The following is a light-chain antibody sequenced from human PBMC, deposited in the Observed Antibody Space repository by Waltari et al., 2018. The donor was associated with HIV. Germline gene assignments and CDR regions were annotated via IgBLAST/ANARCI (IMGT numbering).Light chain of an antibody. J-gene: IGKJ2*01. V-gene: IGKV3D-15*01. CDR1: QSVSNN. CDR2: GAS. Sequence: EIVMTQSPATLSVSPGERATLSCRASQSVSNNLPWYQHKPGQAPRLLIYGASTRATGIPARFSGSGSGTEFTLSISSLQSEDFAVYYCQQYNNWPPNYTFGQGTKLEIK. CDR3: QQYNNWPPNYT.